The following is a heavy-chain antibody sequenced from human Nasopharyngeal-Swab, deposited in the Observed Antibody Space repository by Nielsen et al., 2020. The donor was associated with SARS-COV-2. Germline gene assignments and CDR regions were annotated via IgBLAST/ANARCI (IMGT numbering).Heavy chain of an antibody. Sequence: WVRQAPGQGLEWMGRSNPNSGGTNYAQKFQGRVTVTRDTSISAAYMELSRLRSDDTAVYYCARGRTTVTEYYYYYYFDVWGKGTTVTVSS. CDR2: SNPNSGGT. D-gene: IGHD4-17*01. CDR3: ARGRTTVTEYYYYYYFDV. J-gene: IGHJ6*03. V-gene: IGHV1-2*06.